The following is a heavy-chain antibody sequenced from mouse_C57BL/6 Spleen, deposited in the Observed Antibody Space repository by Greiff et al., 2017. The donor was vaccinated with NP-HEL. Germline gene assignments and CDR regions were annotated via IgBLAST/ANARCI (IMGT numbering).Heavy chain of an antibody. CDR2: IDPSDSYT. V-gene: IGHV1-59*01. J-gene: IGHJ4*01. CDR1: GYTFTSYW. D-gene: IGHD1-1*01. Sequence: QVQLQQPGAELVRPGTSVKLSCKASGYTFTSYWMHWVKQRPGQGLEWLGVIDPSDSYTNYNQKFKGKATLTVDTSSSTAYMQLSSLTSEDSAVYYCARRGYGSRGGYAMDYWGQGTSVTVSS. CDR3: ARRGYGSRGGYAMDY.